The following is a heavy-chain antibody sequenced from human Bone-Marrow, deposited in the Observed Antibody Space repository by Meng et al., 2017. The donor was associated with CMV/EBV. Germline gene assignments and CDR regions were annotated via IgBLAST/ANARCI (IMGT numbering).Heavy chain of an antibody. CDR1: GYSFTGYY. Sequence: ASVKVSCKASGYSFTGYYMHWVRQAPGQGLEWMGWINPNSGGTDYAQKFQGRVTMTRDTSISTAYMELSRLRSDDTAVYYCAKKRTIFGVDMAYYFDSWGQGTLVTVSS. D-gene: IGHD3-3*01. CDR3: AKKRTIFGVDMAYYFDS. J-gene: IGHJ4*02. V-gene: IGHV1-2*02. CDR2: INPNSGGT.